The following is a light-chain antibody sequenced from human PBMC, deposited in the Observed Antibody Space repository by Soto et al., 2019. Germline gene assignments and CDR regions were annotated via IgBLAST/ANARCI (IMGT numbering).Light chain of an antibody. CDR1: QSVSSSY. CDR2: GAS. V-gene: IGKV3-20*01. Sequence: DIVLTQSPGTLSLSPGERAALSCRAIQSVSSSYLAWYQQKPGQAPRLLIYGASNRATGIPARFSGSGSGTEFSLTISSLQSEDFAVYFCQQYDDWLRLTFGGGTKVDIK. J-gene: IGKJ4*01. CDR3: QQYDDWLRLT.